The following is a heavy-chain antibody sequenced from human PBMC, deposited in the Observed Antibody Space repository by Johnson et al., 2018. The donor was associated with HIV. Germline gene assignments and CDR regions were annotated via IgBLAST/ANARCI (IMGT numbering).Heavy chain of an antibody. V-gene: IGHV3-7*05. J-gene: IGHJ3*02. CDR3: ARETRRYNWNVDGSSFDI. CDR2: IKQDGSER. CDR1: GFTFSSYA. D-gene: IGHD1-1*01. Sequence: VQLVESGGGVVQPGRSRRLSCAASGFTFSSYAMNWVRQAPGKGLEWVANIKQDGSERYYVDSVKGRFTISRDNAKNSLYLQMNSLRAEDTAVYYCARETRRYNWNVDGSSFDIWGQGTMVTVSS.